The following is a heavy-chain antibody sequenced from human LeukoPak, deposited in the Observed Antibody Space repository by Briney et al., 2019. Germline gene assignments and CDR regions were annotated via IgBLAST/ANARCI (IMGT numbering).Heavy chain of an antibody. CDR2: ISSSGSTI. Sequence: GGSLRLSCAASGFTFSSYEMNWVRQAPGKGLEWVSYISSSGSTIYYADSVKGRFTISRDNAKNSLYLQMNSLRAEDTAVYYCARVLIPGYSSSWYIGYYYYGMDVWGRGTTVTVSS. J-gene: IGHJ6*02. CDR3: ARVLIPGYSSSWYIGYYYYGMDV. D-gene: IGHD6-13*01. CDR1: GFTFSSYE. V-gene: IGHV3-48*03.